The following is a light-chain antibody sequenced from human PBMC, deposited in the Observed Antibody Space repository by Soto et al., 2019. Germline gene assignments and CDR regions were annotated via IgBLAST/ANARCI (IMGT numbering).Light chain of an antibody. CDR1: QSISSR. CDR3: QQYRT. J-gene: IGKJ1*01. V-gene: IGKV1-5*03. Sequence: DIQMTQSPSTLSASVGDRVTITCRASQSISSRLAWYQQKPGKAPKLLIYKASSLDSGGPSRFSGSGSGTEFTLTISSLQPDDFATYCCQQYRTFGQGTKVDIK. CDR2: KAS.